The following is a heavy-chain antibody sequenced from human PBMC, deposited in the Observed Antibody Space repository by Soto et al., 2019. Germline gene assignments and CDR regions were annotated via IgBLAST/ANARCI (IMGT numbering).Heavy chain of an antibody. CDR2: VSPGGDVS. J-gene: IGHJ3*01. D-gene: IGHD1-20*01. CDR3: VRRAITATTSWGAFDV. V-gene: IGHV3-23*01. CDR1: GFTFDSYA. Sequence: PGGSLRHSYAASGFTFDSYAMTWVRQTPGMGLEWVSTVSPGGDVSHYTDSVKGRFTISRDNSRRTLHLQMDSLRAEDAAVYFCVRRAITATTSWGAFDVWGQGTVVP.